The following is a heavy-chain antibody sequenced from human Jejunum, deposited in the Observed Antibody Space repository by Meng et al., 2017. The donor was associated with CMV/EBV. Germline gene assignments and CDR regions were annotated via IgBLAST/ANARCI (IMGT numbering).Heavy chain of an antibody. V-gene: IGHV4-59*01. D-gene: IGHD1-1*01. CDR3: ARTSYTNYNYYAMDV. J-gene: IGHJ6*02. Sequence: GGSISNNFWSWIRQPPRQGLEWIGYIYYSGSTYYHPSLKSRVTVSVDTSKNQFSLKLSSLTAADTAVYYCARTSYTNYNYYAMDVWGQGTTGTVSS. CDR2: IYYSGST. CDR1: GGSISNNF.